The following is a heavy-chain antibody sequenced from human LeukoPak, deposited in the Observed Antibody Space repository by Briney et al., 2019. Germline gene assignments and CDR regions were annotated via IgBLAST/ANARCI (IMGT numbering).Heavy chain of an antibody. CDR2: SNDSGGT. V-gene: IGHV4-61*05. CDR1: GGSISSGGYY. D-gene: IGHD1-26*01. CDR3: ARLSVIVGAALEYYYYYMDV. J-gene: IGHJ6*03. Sequence: SETLSLTCNVSGGSISSGGYYWSWIRQPPGKRLEWVGESNDSGGTNYNPSLKSRVTISADKSKNQVSLKLTSVTAADTAVYYCARLSVIVGAALEYYYYYMDVWGQGTTVTVSS.